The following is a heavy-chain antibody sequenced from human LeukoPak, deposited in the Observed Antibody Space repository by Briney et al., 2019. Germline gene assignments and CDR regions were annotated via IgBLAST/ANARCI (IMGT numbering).Heavy chain of an antibody. CDR1: GFTFDDYA. CDR3: AKDVKGRGYSYGYSFDY. V-gene: IGHV3-9*01. J-gene: IGHJ4*02. Sequence: GRSLRLSCAASGFTFDDYAMHWVRQAPGKGLEWVSGISWNSGSIGYADSVKGRFTISRDNAKNSLYLQMNSLRAEDTALYYCAKDVKGRGYSYGYSFDYWGQGTLVTVSS. CDR2: ISWNSGSI. D-gene: IGHD5-18*01.